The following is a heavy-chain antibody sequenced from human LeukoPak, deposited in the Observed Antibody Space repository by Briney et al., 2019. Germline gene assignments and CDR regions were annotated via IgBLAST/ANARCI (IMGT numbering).Heavy chain of an antibody. CDR2: IKPNSGGT. V-gene: IGHV1-2*02. CDR3: ARGSTYYDFWSGYPDDAFDI. D-gene: IGHD3-3*01. CDR1: GYTFTGYY. J-gene: IGHJ3*02. Sequence: ASVKVSCKASGYTFTGYYMHWVRQAPGQGLEWMGWIKPNSGGTNYAQKFQGRVTMTRDTSISTAYMELSRLRSDDTAVYYCARGSTYYDFWSGYPDDAFDIWGQGTMVTVSS.